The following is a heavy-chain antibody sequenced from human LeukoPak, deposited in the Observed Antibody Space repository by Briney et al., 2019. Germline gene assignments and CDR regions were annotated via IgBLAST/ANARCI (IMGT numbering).Heavy chain of an antibody. CDR2: ISSSGGGT. Sequence: QPGGSLRLSCSASGFTFSSYAMHWVRQAPGKGLEYVSAISSSGGGTYYADSVKGRFTISRDNSKNTLYLQMSSLRAEDTAVYHCVKTTDLYYFDYWGQGTLVTVSS. J-gene: IGHJ4*02. CDR3: VKTTDLYYFDY. CDR1: GFTFSSYA. D-gene: IGHD4-17*01. V-gene: IGHV3-64D*09.